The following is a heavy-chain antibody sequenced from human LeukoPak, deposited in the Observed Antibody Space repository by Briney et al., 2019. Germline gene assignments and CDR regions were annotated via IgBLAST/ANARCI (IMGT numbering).Heavy chain of an antibody. CDR3: AREYYDILTTQS. CDR1: GFTFRSYE. J-gene: IGHJ4*02. Sequence: GGSLRLSCAASGFTFRSYEMNWVRQAPGKGLEWVSYISSSGSTIYYADSVKGRFTISRDNAKNSLYLQMNSLRAEDTAVYYCAREYYDILTTQSGGQGTLVTVSS. D-gene: IGHD3-9*01. CDR2: ISSSGSTI. V-gene: IGHV3-48*03.